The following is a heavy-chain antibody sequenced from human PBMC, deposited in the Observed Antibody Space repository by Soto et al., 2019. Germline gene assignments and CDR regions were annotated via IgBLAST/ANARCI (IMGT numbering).Heavy chain of an antibody. CDR3: ARGSHSSGWYSDY. V-gene: IGHV4-34*01. CDR1: GGSFSGYY. D-gene: IGHD6-19*01. Sequence: QVQLQQWGAGLLKPSETLSLTCAVYGGSFSGYYWSWIRQPPGKGLEWIGEINHSGSTNYNPSLKSRVTISVDTSKNQFSRKLSSVTAADTAVYYCARGSHSSGWYSDYWGQGTLVTVSS. CDR2: INHSGST. J-gene: IGHJ4*02.